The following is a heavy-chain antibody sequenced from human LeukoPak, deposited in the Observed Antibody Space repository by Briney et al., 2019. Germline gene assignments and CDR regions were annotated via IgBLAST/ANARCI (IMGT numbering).Heavy chain of an antibody. CDR1: GFTFNSYA. CDR2: IFGSGGSA. V-gene: IGHV3-23*01. D-gene: IGHD6-19*01. CDR3: GKTTSGYSSGRYPGWPVDY. Sequence: GGSLRLSCAASGFTFNSYAMYWVRQAPGKGLEWVSGIFGSGGSAHYADSVKGRFTISRDNSKNTVYLQMDSLRVEDTAVYYCGKTTSGYSSGRYPGWPVDYWGQGTLVTVSS. J-gene: IGHJ4*02.